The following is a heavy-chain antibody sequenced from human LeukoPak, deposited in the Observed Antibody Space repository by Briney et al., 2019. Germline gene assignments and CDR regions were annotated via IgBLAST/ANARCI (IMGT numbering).Heavy chain of an antibody. CDR3: ARGNPAVAARPSLSWFDP. V-gene: IGHV4-34*01. J-gene: IGHJ5*02. Sequence: SETLSRTCAGYGGCFSGYYGSWIRQPPGKGLEWIGEINHSGSTNYNPSLKSRVTISVDTSKNQFSLKLSSVTAADTAVYYCARGNPAVAARPSLSWFDPWGQGTLVTVSS. D-gene: IGHD6-6*01. CDR1: GGCFSGYY. CDR2: INHSGST.